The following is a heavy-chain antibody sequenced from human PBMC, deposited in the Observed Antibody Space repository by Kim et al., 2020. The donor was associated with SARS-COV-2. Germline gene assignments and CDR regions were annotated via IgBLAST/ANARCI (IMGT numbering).Heavy chain of an antibody. CDR3: ARSRGVAITWLEEGFDS. CDR2: ISDSGST. Sequence: SETLSLTCTVSGVSISSGSYYWSWIRQHPGKGLEWIGYISDSGSTYYNPSLKSRVSMSVDTSKNQFSLRLSSVTAADTALYYCARSRGVAITWLEEGFDSWGQGTLVTVSS. D-gene: IGHD2-15*01. V-gene: IGHV4-31*03. CDR1: GVSISSGSYY. J-gene: IGHJ5*01.